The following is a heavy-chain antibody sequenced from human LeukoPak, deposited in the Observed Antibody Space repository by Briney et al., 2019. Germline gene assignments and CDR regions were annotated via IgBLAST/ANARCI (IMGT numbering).Heavy chain of an antibody. J-gene: IGHJ6*04. D-gene: IGHD2-2*01. Sequence: GASVKVSCKASGYTFTNYDINWVRQATGQGLEWMGWISAYNGNTNYAQKFQGRVTMTTDTSTSTAYMELRSLRSDDTAVFYCASSGCTSTICGALDVWGKGTTVTVSS. V-gene: IGHV1-18*01. CDR2: ISAYNGNT. CDR3: ASSGCTSTICGALDV. CDR1: GYTFTNYD.